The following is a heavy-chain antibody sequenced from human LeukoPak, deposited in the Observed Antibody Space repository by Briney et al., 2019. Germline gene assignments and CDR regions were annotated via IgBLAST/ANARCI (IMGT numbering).Heavy chain of an antibody. CDR3: ARDGIAGRGSNWFDP. D-gene: IGHD3-16*01. CDR1: GGSISSYY. V-gene: IGHV4-59*01. J-gene: IGHJ5*02. Sequence: SETLSLTCTVSGGSISSYYWSWIRQPPGKGLEWIGYIYYSGSTNYNPSLKSRVTISVDTSKNQFSLKLSSVTAADTAVYYCARDGIAGRGSNWFDPWGQGTLVTVSS. CDR2: IYYSGST.